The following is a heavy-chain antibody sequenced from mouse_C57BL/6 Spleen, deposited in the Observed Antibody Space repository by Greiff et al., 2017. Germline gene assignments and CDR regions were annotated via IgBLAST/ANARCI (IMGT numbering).Heavy chain of an antibody. CDR2: IYPRDGST. CDR1: GYTFTDHT. CDR3: ARSSSDYYAYEDYVDY. V-gene: IGHV1-78*01. D-gene: IGHD1-2*01. Sequence: QVQLQQSDAELVKPGASVKISCKVSGYTFTDHTIHWMKQRPEQGLEWIGYIYPRDGSTKYNEKLKGKATLTADKSSSTDYMQRNSLTSEDSSVYFCARSSSDYYAYEDYVDYWGQGTTLTVSS. J-gene: IGHJ2*01.